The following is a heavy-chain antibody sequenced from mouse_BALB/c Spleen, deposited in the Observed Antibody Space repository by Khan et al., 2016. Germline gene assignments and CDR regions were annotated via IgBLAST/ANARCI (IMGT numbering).Heavy chain of an antibody. D-gene: IGHD2-1*01. CDR1: GFTFSVYY. Sequence: EVELVESGGGLVKPGGSLILSCAASGFTFSVYYMYCVRQTPEKRLEWVATISDGGTYTYYPDSVKGRFTISRDNAKNILYLQMSSLKSEDTAMYYCASDSYGNHYYAMDCWGQGTSVTVSS. CDR2: ISDGGTYT. V-gene: IGHV5-4*02. J-gene: IGHJ4*01. CDR3: ASDSYGNHYYAMDC.